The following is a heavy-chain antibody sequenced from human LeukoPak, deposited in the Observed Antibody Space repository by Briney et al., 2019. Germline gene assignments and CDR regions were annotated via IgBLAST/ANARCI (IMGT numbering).Heavy chain of an antibody. CDR1: GFTFTTYA. V-gene: IGHV3-23*01. Sequence: GSLRLSCAASGFTFTTYAMSWVRQAPGKGLEWVSTVSGSGGSTYYADSVKGRFTISRDNSKNTLYLQMNSLRAEDTAVYYCAKLDYDILTGPDYWGQGTLVTVSS. CDR2: VSGSGGST. D-gene: IGHD3-9*01. CDR3: AKLDYDILTGPDY. J-gene: IGHJ4*02.